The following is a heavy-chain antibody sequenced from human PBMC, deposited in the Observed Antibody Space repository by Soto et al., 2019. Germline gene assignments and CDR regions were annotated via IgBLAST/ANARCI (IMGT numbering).Heavy chain of an antibody. CDR1: GGTFSSYA. CDR3: ARDAYSSSYFDY. D-gene: IGHD6-13*01. V-gene: IGHV1-69*13. J-gene: IGHJ4*02. Sequence: SVEVSCKASGGTFSSYAISWVRQAPGQGLEWMGGIIPIFGTANYAQKFQGRVTITADESTSTAYMELSSLRSEDTAVYYCARDAYSSSYFDYWGQGTLVTVSS. CDR2: IIPIFGTA.